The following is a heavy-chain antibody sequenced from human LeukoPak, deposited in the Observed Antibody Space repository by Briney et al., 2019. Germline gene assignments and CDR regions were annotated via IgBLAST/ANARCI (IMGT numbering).Heavy chain of an antibody. J-gene: IGHJ6*03. CDR1: GFTFSNYW. Sequence: PGGSLRLSCAASGFTFSNYWMSWVRQAPGKGIEWVANIKQDGSEKNYVGSVKGRFTISRDNAKNSLYLQMNSLRTEDTAVYYCARGSDPTFDFWSGYPHYYMDVWGKGTTVTVSS. CDR3: ARGSDPTFDFWSGYPHYYMDV. V-gene: IGHV3-7*01. CDR2: IKQDGSEK. D-gene: IGHD3-3*01.